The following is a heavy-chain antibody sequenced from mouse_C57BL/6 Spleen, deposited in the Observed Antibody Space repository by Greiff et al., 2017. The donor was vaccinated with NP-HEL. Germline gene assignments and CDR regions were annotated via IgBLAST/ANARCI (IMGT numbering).Heavy chain of an antibody. CDR3: ARAKFITTGGDY. CDR2: IYPGSGST. CDR1: GYTFTSYW. J-gene: IGHJ2*01. V-gene: IGHV1-55*01. D-gene: IGHD1-1*01. Sequence: VQLQQSGAELVKPGASVKMSCKASGYTFTSYWITWVKQRPGQGLEWIGDIYPGSGSTNYNEKFKSKATLTVDTSSSTAYMQLSSLTSEDSAVYYCARAKFITTGGDYWGQGTTLTVSS.